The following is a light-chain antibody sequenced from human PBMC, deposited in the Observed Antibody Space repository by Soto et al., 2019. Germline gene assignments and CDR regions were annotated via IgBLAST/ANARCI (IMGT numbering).Light chain of an antibody. CDR2: DAS. J-gene: IGKJ4*01. Sequence: IVLTQSPSTLSLSPGERATISCRASQSVSSYLAWYQQKPGKAPRLLIYDASNWATGIPSRFSGSGSGTDFTLTISILEREAFEFYYCQQRRNWTQGVRTFGGRTNEEI. CDR3: QQRRNWTQGVRT. V-gene: IGKV3-11*01. CDR1: QSVSSY.